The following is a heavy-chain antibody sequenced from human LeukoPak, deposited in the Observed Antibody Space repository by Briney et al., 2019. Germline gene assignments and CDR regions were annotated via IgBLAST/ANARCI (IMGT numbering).Heavy chain of an antibody. CDR3: AKGAYYGD. V-gene: IGHV3-7*03. CDR2: INQDGTEK. J-gene: IGHJ4*02. D-gene: IGHD3-3*01. Sequence: PGGSLRLSCAASGFTFTTYWMTWVRQAPGKGLEWVANINQDGTEKYYVDSVKGRFTISRDNAKNTLYLQMNSLRVEDTAIYYCAKGAYYGDWGQGTLVTVSS. CDR1: GFTFTTYW.